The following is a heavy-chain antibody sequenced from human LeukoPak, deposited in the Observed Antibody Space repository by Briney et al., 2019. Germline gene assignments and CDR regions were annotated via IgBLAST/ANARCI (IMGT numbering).Heavy chain of an antibody. Sequence: ASVKVSCKASGYTFTSYYMHWVRQAPGQGLEWMGITNPSGGSTSYAQKFQGRVTMTRDTSTSTVYMELSSLRSEDTAVYYCARARPRVLRFLEWSYYGMDVWGQGTTVTVSS. J-gene: IGHJ6*02. D-gene: IGHD3-3*01. CDR2: TNPSGGST. CDR3: ARARPRVLRFLEWSYYGMDV. V-gene: IGHV1-46*01. CDR1: GYTFTSYY.